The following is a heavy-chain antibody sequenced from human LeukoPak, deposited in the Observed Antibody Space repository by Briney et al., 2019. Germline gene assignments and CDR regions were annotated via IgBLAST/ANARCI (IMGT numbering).Heavy chain of an antibody. Sequence: GASRQISGQGSGSNFTSYWIGGVRQVRGKGGEWMGMSDPGDLDTRDSPSFQGQVTISAAKSISTAYLQWSSLTASDTAMCYCPRTIVPAAIVTFDYWGQGTLVTVSS. CDR2: SDPGDLDT. CDR1: GSNFTSYW. D-gene: IGHD2-2*02. CDR3: PRTIVPAAIVTFDY. V-gene: IGHV5-51*01. J-gene: IGHJ4*02.